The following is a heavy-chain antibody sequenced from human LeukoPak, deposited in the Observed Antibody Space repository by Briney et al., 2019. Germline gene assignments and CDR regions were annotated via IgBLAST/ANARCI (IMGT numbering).Heavy chain of an antibody. V-gene: IGHV4-61*08. CDR3: ARETSITIFGVVRNWFDP. CDR2: IYYSGST. Sequence: SETLSLTCAVSGGSISSGGYSWSWIRQPPGKGLEWIGYIYYSGSTNYNPSLKSRVTISVDTSKNQFSLKLSSVTAADTAVYYCARETSITIFGVVRNWFDPWGQGTLVTVSS. D-gene: IGHD3-3*01. J-gene: IGHJ5*02. CDR1: GGSISSGGYS.